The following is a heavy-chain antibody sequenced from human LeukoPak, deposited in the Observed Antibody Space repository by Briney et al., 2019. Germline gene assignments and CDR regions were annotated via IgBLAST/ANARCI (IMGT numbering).Heavy chain of an antibody. Sequence: GGSLRLSCAASGFTFSSYAMSWVRQAPGKGLEWVSAISGSGGSTYYADSVKGRFTISSENAKNTLYLQMNSLRAEDTAVYYCAKNVKQLVLGYYYYYMDVWGKGTTVTVSS. V-gene: IGHV3-23*01. J-gene: IGHJ6*03. D-gene: IGHD6-6*01. CDR1: GFTFSSYA. CDR2: ISGSGGST. CDR3: AKNVKQLVLGYYYYYMDV.